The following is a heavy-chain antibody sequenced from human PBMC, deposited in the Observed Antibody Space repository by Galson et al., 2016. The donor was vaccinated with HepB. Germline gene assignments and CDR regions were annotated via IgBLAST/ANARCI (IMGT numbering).Heavy chain of an antibody. CDR3: AKDKSSSYAYIPHEGAFDI. Sequence: SLRLSCAASGFTFSNYGIHWVRQAPVKGLEWVAVISYDGSDKHYSDSVKGRFTISRDNSKNTLYLQMNSLRAEDTAMYYCAKDKSSSYAYIPHEGAFDIWGQGTMVTVAS. V-gene: IGHV3-30*18. CDR2: ISYDGSDK. CDR1: GFTFSNYG. J-gene: IGHJ3*02. D-gene: IGHD2-2*01.